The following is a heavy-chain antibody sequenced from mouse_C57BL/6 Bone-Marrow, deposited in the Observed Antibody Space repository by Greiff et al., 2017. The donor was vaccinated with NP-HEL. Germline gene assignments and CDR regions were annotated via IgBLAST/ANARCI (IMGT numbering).Heavy chain of an antibody. V-gene: IGHV1-64*01. CDR2: IHPDSGST. Sequence: VQLQQPGAELVKPGASVTLSCKASGYTFTSYWMHWVKQRPGQGLEWIGMIHPDSGSTNYNEKFKSKATLTVDKSSSTAYMQLSSLTSEDSAVYYCARRKWLLNYWGQGTTLTVSS. D-gene: IGHD2-3*01. CDR1: GYTFTSYW. CDR3: ARRKWLLNY. J-gene: IGHJ2*01.